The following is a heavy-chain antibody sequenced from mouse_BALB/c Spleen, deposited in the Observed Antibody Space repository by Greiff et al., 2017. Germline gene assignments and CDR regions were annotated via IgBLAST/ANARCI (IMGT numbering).Heavy chain of an antibody. CDR3: AKNFAY. J-gene: IGHJ3*01. Sequence: EVQLQESGAELVKPGASVTLSCTASGFNIKDTYMPWVKQRPEQGLEWIGRIDPANGNTKYDPKFQGKATITADTSSNTAYLQLSSLTSEDTAVYYCAKNFAYWGQGTLVTVSA. CDR2: IDPANGNT. V-gene: IGHV14-3*02. CDR1: GFNIKDTY.